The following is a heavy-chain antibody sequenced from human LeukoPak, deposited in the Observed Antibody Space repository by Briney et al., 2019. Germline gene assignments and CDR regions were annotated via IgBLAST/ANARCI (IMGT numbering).Heavy chain of an antibody. Sequence: GASVKASCKASGYTFTGYYMHWVRQAPGQGLEWMGWINPNSGGTNYAQKFQGRVTMTRDTSISTAYMELSRLRSDDTAVYYCARAVVVVTAEALGAFDIWGQGTMVTVSS. CDR3: ARAVVVVTAEALGAFDI. V-gene: IGHV1-2*02. J-gene: IGHJ3*02. CDR1: GYTFTGYY. D-gene: IGHD2-21*02. CDR2: INPNSGGT.